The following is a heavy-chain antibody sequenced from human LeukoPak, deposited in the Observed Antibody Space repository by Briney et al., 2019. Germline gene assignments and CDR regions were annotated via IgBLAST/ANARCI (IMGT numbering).Heavy chain of an antibody. V-gene: IGHV4-39*07. CDR2: IYYSGST. CDR1: GDSISSGSHY. J-gene: IGHJ6*03. CDR3: ARVPLWFGTGYMDV. D-gene: IGHD2-21*01. Sequence: SETLSLTCTVSGDSISSGSHYWSWIRQPPGKGLEWIGSIYYSGSTYYNPSLKSRVTISVDTSKNQFSLKLSSVTAADAAFYYCARVPLWFGTGYMDVWGKGTTVIVSS.